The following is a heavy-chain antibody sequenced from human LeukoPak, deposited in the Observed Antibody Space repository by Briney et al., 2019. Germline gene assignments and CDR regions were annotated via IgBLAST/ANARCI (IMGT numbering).Heavy chain of an antibody. CDR1: GFTFSSYG. Sequence: GGSLRLSCAASGFTFSSYGMHWVRQAPGKGLEWVAVISYDGSNKYYADSVKGRFTISRDNSKNTLYLQMNSLRADDTAVYYCAKDTSTPYDILTGYYFDYWGQGTLVTVSS. D-gene: IGHD3-9*01. CDR3: AKDTSTPYDILTGYYFDY. J-gene: IGHJ4*02. CDR2: ISYDGSNK. V-gene: IGHV3-30*18.